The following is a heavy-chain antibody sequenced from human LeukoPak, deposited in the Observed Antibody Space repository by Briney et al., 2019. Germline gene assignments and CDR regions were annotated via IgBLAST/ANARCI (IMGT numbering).Heavy chain of an antibody. CDR3: AKDSTNGYYMDV. CDR1: GFTFDDYA. CDR2: ISWNSDSI. D-gene: IGHD2-8*01. V-gene: IGHV3-9*01. Sequence: PGGSLRLSCAASGFTFDDYAVHWVRQAPGKGLEWVSGISWNSDSIGYADSVKGRFTISRDNAKNSLYLQMNSLRAEDTALYYCAKDSTNGYYMDVWGKGTTVTVSS. J-gene: IGHJ6*03.